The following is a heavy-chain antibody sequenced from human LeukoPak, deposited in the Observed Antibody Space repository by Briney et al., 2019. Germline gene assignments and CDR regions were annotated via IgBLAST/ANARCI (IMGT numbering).Heavy chain of an antibody. CDR2: IYYSGST. D-gene: IGHD6-6*01. J-gene: IGHJ4*02. CDR3: ARRNEYSSLGFDY. V-gene: IGHV4-39*01. Sequence: SETLSLTCTVSGGSISSSSYYWGWIRQPPGKGLEWIGSIYYSGSTYYNPSLKSRVTISVDTSKNQFSLKLSSVTAADTAVYYCARRNEYSSLGFDYWGQGTLVTVSS. CDR1: GGSISSSSYY.